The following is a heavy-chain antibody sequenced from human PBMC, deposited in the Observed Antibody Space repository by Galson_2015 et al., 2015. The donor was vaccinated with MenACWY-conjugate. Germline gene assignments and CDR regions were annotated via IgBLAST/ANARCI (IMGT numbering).Heavy chain of an antibody. J-gene: IGHJ4*02. CDR3: ARGELRNIVVVVAATPSADFDY. D-gene: IGHD2-15*01. V-gene: IGHV3-48*04. CDR1: GFTFSSYR. CDR2: ISSSSSTI. Sequence: SLRLSCAASGFTFSSYRMNWVRQAPGKGLEWVSYISSSSSTIYYADSVKGRFTISRDNAKNSLYLQMNSLRAEDTAVYYCARGELRNIVVVVAATPSADFDYWGQGTLVTVSS.